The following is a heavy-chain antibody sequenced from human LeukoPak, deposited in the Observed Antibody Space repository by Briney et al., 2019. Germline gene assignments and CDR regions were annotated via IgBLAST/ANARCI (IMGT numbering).Heavy chain of an antibody. D-gene: IGHD6-19*01. CDR1: GFTVSSNY. J-gene: IGHJ4*02. CDR2: IYSGGGT. V-gene: IGHV3-53*01. Sequence: GGSLRLSCAASGFTVSSNYMSWVRQAPGKGLEWVSVIYSGGGTYYADSVKGRFTISRDNSKNTLYLQMNSLRAEDTAVYYCARDRSTYSSGWWGIDYWGQGTLVTVSS. CDR3: ARDRSTYSSGWWGIDY.